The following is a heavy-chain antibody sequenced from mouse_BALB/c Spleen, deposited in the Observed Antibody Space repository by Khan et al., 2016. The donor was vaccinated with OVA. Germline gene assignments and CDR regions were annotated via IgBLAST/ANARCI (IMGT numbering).Heavy chain of an antibody. J-gene: IGHJ3*01. Sequence: EVQLQESGPSLVKPSQTLSLTCSVTGDSITTGYWNWIRKFPGNKLEYMGYIISTGYTYYNPSLKSRISITRHTSNNQYYLQLNSVTDEDTATYYCARSTDRYAFVYWGQVTQDTVSA. CDR3: ARSTDRYAFVY. CDR1: GDSITTGY. V-gene: IGHV3-8*02. CDR2: IISTGYT. D-gene: IGHD2-14*01.